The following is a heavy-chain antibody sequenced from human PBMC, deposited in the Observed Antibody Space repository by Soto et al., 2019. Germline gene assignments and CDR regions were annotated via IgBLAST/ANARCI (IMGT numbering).Heavy chain of an antibody. D-gene: IGHD2-2*01. CDR3: ASLSAPVDY. V-gene: IGHV3-74*01. CDR2: IDSNGIMT. CDR1: GFTFSSYW. J-gene: IGHJ4*01. Sequence: GGSLRLSCAASGFTFSSYWMHWVRQVPGKGMEWVSKIDSNGIMTDYADSVKGRFSISRDNAKNSLYLQMDSLTVEDTAVYHCASLSAPVDYWGQGTLVTVSS.